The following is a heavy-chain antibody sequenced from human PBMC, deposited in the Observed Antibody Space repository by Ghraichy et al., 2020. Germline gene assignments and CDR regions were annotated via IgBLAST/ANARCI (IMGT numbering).Heavy chain of an antibody. D-gene: IGHD2-2*01. CDR3: VTTSWYYEN. Sequence: GGSLRLSCAVSGFTFSSYAMSWVRQAPGEGLEWVSTISDSGHSIFYADSVRGRFSVSRVNPLHTLFLRLDDLRAEDTAVYYCVTTSWYYENWGPGTLVTVSS. V-gene: IGHV3-23*01. CDR2: ISDSGHSI. J-gene: IGHJ1*01. CDR1: GFTFSSYA.